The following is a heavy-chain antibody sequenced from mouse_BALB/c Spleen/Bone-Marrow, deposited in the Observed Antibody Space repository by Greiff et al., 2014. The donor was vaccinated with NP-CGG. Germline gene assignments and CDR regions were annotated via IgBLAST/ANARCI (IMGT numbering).Heavy chain of an antibody. CDR1: GYDFTSYL. V-gene: IGHV1-54*01. D-gene: IGHD4-1*01. CDR3: ARNANWLFTY. Sequence: QVQLQQSGAEVVKPGTSVKVSCKASGYDFTSYLIEWIKQRPGQGLEWIGVINPGSGGSNYNEKFTGKATLTVDKSSSTDYMQLSRLTSDDSVVYFGARNANWLFTYWGQGTLVTVSA. J-gene: IGHJ3*01. CDR2: INPGSGGS.